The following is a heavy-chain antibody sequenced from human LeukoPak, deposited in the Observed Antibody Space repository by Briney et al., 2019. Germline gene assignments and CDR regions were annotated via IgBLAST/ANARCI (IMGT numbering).Heavy chain of an antibody. CDR2: IYYSGST. Sequence: SGTLSLTCTVSGGSISSSSYYWGWIRQPPGKGLEWIGSIYYSGSTYYNPSLKSRVTISVDTSKNQFSLKLSSVTAADTAVYYCARQRYSGSYYDYWGQGTLVTVSS. CDR1: GGSISSSSYY. D-gene: IGHD1-26*01. J-gene: IGHJ4*02. CDR3: ARQRYSGSYYDY. V-gene: IGHV4-39*01.